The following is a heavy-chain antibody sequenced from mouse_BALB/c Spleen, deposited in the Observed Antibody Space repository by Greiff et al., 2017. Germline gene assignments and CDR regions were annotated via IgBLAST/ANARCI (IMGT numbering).Heavy chain of an antibody. D-gene: IGHD2-4*01. J-gene: IGHJ2*01. Sequence: VQLQQSGAELVKPGASVKLSCTASGFNIKDTYMHWVKQRPEQGLEWIGRIDPANGNTKYDPKFQGKATITADTSSNTAYLQLSSLTSEDTAVYYCARGIYYENYFDYWGQGTTLTVSS. CDR1: GFNIKDTY. V-gene: IGHV14-3*02. CDR2: IDPANGNT. CDR3: ARGIYYENYFDY.